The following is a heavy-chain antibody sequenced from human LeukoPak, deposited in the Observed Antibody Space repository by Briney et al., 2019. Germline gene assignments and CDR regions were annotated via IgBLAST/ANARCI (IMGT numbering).Heavy chain of an antibody. D-gene: IGHD7-27*01. Sequence: SETLSLTCTVSGGSISSYYWSWIRQPPGKGLEWIGYIYYSGSTNYNPSLKSRVTISVDTSKNQFSLKLSSVTAADTAVYYYASQNRNWALRYWGQGTLVTVSS. J-gene: IGHJ4*02. CDR3: ASQNRNWALRY. CDR1: GGSISSYY. CDR2: IYYSGST. V-gene: IGHV4-59*01.